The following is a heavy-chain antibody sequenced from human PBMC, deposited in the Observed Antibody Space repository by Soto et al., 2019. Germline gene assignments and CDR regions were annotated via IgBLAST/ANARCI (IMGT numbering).Heavy chain of an antibody. V-gene: IGHV3-23*01. CDR2: ISANGQGI. D-gene: IGHD1-7*01. CDR3: AKDRNYPRDQFHN. Sequence: GGSLRLSCAASGFTFNNYAMSWVRQGPGKGLEWVSAISANGQGIYYADSVKGRFIISRDSSKNTVFLHMDSLTAEDTAVYYCAKDRNYPRDQFHNWGQGTLVTVSS. J-gene: IGHJ4*02. CDR1: GFTFNNYA.